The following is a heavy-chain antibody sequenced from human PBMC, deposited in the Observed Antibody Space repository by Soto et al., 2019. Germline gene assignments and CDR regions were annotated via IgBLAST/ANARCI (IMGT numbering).Heavy chain of an antibody. Sequence: SVKVSCKASGYTFTSYAMHWVRQAPGQRLGWMGWINAGNGNTKYSQKFQGRVTITRDTSASTAYMELSSLRSEDTAVYYCAREHSSSWVDYFDYWGQGTLVTVSS. D-gene: IGHD6-6*01. CDR1: GYTFTSYA. CDR2: INAGNGNT. V-gene: IGHV1-3*01. J-gene: IGHJ4*02. CDR3: AREHSSSWVDYFDY.